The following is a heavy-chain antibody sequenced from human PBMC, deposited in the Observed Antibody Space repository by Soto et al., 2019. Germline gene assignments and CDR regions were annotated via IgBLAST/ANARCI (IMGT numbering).Heavy chain of an antibody. Sequence: PSETLSLTCTVSGGSISSGGYYWSWIRQHPGKGLEWIGYIYYSGSTYYNPSPKSRVTISVDTSKNQFSLKLSSVTAADTAVYYCARDNFHTTVTTPGYYYGMDVWGQGTTVTVSS. V-gene: IGHV4-31*03. CDR1: GGSISSGGYY. CDR3: ARDNFHTTVTTPGYYYGMDV. J-gene: IGHJ6*02. CDR2: IYYSGST. D-gene: IGHD4-17*01.